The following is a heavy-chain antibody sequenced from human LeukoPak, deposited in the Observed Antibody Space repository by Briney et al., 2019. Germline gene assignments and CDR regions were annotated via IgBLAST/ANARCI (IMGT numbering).Heavy chain of an antibody. CDR2: IRWNSGSI. V-gene: IGHV3-9*01. D-gene: IGHD5-18*01. J-gene: IGHJ4*02. CDR3: AKGPGYGYGSYFDY. CDR1: GFTFDDYA. Sequence: GGSLRLSCAASGFTFDDYAMNWVRHAPGKGLEWVSGIRWNSGSIGYADSVKGRFTISRDNARNSLYLQMNSLRAEDTALYYCAKGPGYGYGSYFDYWGQGTLVTVSS.